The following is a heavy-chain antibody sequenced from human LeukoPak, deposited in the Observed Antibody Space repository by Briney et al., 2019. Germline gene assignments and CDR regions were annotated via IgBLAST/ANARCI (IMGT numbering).Heavy chain of an antibody. D-gene: IGHD2-21*01. CDR2: IYWDDDK. CDR1: GFSFSRSGLG. V-gene: IGHV2-5*02. Sequence: SGPTLVNPTQTLTLTCTFSGFSFSRSGLGVAWIRQPPGKAMEWLALIYWDDDKRYSPSLKPRGTITKDTSRKQVVLTMTNMDPVDTATYFCAHRRSDCSSHYFDSWGQGILVTVSS. J-gene: IGHJ4*02. CDR3: AHRRSDCSSHYFDS.